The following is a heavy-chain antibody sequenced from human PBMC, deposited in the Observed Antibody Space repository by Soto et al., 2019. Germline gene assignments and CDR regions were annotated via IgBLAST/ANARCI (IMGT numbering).Heavy chain of an antibody. Sequence: QVQLQESGPGLVKPSQTLSLTCTVSGGSISSGGYYWSWIRQHPGKGLEWIGYIYYSGSTYYNPSLKSRVTMSVDTSKNQFSLKLSSVTAADTAVYYCARDNGGYDYIWGSYRSDPRGAFDIWGQGTMVTVSS. V-gene: IGHV4-31*03. CDR2: IYYSGST. CDR1: GGSISSGGYY. CDR3: ARDNGGYDYIWGSYRSDPRGAFDI. D-gene: IGHD3-16*02. J-gene: IGHJ3*02.